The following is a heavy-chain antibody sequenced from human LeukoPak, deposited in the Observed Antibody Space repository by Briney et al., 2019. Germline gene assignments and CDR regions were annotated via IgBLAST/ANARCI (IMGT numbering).Heavy chain of an antibody. Sequence: SETLSLTCTVSGGSISSYYWSWIRQPPGKGLEWIGYIYYSGSTNCNPSLKSRVTISVDTSKNQFSRKLSSVTAADTAVYYCARWVGYYNYWGQGTLVTV. V-gene: IGHV4-59*01. CDR3: ARWVGYYNY. J-gene: IGHJ4*02. D-gene: IGHD3-3*01. CDR1: GGSISSYY. CDR2: IYYSGST.